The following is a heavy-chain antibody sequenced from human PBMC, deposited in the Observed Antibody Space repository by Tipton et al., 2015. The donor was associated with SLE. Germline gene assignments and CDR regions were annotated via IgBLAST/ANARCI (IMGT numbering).Heavy chain of an antibody. CDR3: VRDKDRYFDL. CDR1: GFIFSSCT. Sequence: GSLRLSCAASGFIFSSCTMTWVRPAPGKGLEWVSSISSSSSYIYSADSVKGRFTISRDNAKSSLYLQMNSLTAEDTAVYYCVRDKDRYFDLWGRGSLLTVSS. V-gene: IGHV3-21*03. J-gene: IGHJ2*01. CDR2: ISSSSSYI.